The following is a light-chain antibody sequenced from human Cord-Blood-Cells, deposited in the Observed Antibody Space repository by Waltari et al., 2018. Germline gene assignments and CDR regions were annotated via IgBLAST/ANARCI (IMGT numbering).Light chain of an antibody. CDR3: QQYNSYWT. V-gene: IGKV1-5*03. CDR2: KAS. Sequence: DIQLTHPPSTLSASVGYGVTITCRASQSISSWLAWYQQKPGKAPKLLIYKASSLESGVPSRFSGSGSGTEFTLTISSLQPDDFATYYCQQYNSYWTFGQGTKVEIK. J-gene: IGKJ1*01. CDR1: QSISSW.